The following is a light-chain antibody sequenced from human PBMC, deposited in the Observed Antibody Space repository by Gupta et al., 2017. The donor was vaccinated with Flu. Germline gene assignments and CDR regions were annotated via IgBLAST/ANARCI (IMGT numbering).Light chain of an antibody. CDR3: QQSYSTLSWS. Sequence: SSLSASVGDRVTITCRASQSISSYLNWYQQKPGKAPKLLIYAASSLQSGVPSRFSGSGSGTDFTLTISSLQPEDFATYYCQQSYSTLSWSFGQGTKLEIK. CDR1: QSISSY. V-gene: IGKV1-39*01. CDR2: AAS. J-gene: IGKJ2*04.